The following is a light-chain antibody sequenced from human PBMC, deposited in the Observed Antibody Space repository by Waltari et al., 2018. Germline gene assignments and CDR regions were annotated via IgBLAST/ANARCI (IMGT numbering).Light chain of an antibody. CDR1: NSDVGGYNY. CDR3: SSYTSSGTLRI. V-gene: IGLV2-14*01. Sequence: QSVLTQPASVSGSPGQSITISCTGTNSDVGGYNYVSWYQQYPGKAPRLMIYDVTKRPSGVSNRFSGSKSGSTASLTISGLQAEDEADYYCSSYTSSGTLRIFGGGTKVTAL. CDR2: DVT. J-gene: IGLJ2*01.